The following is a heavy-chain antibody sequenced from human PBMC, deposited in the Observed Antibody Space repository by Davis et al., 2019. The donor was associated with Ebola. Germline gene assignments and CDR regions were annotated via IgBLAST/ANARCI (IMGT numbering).Heavy chain of an antibody. D-gene: IGHD5-18*01. CDR2: IYYSGST. CDR3: ARGRRYSYGPPRY. CDR1: GASISSYH. Sequence: SETLSLTCSVSGASISSYHWSWVRQPPGKGLEWIGYIYYSGSTNCNPSLKSRVTISVDTSKNQFSLKLSSVTAADTAVYYCARGRRYSYGPPRYWGQGTLVTVSS. J-gene: IGHJ4*02. V-gene: IGHV4-59*12.